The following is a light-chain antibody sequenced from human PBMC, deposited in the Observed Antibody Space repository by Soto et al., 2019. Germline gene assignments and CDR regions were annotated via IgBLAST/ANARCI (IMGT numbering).Light chain of an antibody. Sequence: QSVLTQPASVSGSPGQSITISCAGTSSDVGAYNYVSWYQQHPDKAPKLMIYDVSNRPSGVSNRFSGSKSGNTASLTISGLQAEDEADYYCSSYTSSSTPVVFGGGTKLTVL. CDR2: DVS. V-gene: IGLV2-14*01. J-gene: IGLJ2*01. CDR3: SSYTSSSTPVV. CDR1: SSDVGAYNY.